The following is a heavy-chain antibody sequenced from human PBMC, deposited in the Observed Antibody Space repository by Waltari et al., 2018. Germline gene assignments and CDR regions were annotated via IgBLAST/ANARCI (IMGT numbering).Heavy chain of an antibody. J-gene: IGHJ4*02. CDR1: GGSISSSSYY. V-gene: IGHV4-39*07. CDR3: ARMVRGYCSSTSCHTDH. D-gene: IGHD2-2*01. CDR2: IYYSGST. Sequence: QLQLQESGPGLVKPSETLSLTCTVSGGSISSSSYYWGWVRQPPGQGLEWTGSIYYSGSTYYNPSLKSRVTISVDTSKNQFSLRVSSVTAADTAVFYCARMVRGYCSSTSCHTDHWGQGTLVTVSS.